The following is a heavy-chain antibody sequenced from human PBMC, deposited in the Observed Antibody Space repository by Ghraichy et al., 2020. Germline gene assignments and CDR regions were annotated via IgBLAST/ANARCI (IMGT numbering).Heavy chain of an antibody. J-gene: IGHJ6*02. CDR1: GGSISSYY. CDR3: ARTTGTKDYYYYYGMDV. V-gene: IGHV4-59*01. CDR2: IYYSGST. Sequence: SETLSLTCTVSGGSISSYYWSWIRQPPGKGLEWIGYIYYSGSTNYNPSLKSRVTISVDTSKNQFSLKLSSVTAADTAVYYCARTTGTKDYYYYYGMDVWGQGTTVTVSS. D-gene: IGHD1-1*01.